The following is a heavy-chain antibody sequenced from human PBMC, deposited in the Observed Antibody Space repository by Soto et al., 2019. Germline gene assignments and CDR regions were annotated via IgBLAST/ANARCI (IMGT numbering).Heavy chain of an antibody. CDR1: GGSISSSSYY. V-gene: IGHV4-39*01. D-gene: IGHD2-2*02. CDR2: IYYSGST. CDR3: ARVSIVVVPAAILYYYMDV. Sequence: QLQLQESGPGLVKPSETLSLTCTVSGGSISSSSYYWGWIRQPPGKGLEWIGSIYYSGSTYYNPSLTSRVTISVDTSKNQCSMKLSSVTAADTAVYYCARVSIVVVPAAILYYYMDVCVKGTTVTVSS. J-gene: IGHJ6*03.